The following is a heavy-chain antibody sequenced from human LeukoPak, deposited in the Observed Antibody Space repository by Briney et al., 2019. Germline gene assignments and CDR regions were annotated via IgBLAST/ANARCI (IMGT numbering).Heavy chain of an antibody. CDR3: ARGNSSSSLNWFDP. CDR1: GGSFSGYY. CDR2: TNQSGNT. Sequence: SETLSLTCGVHGGSFSGYYWSWIRQPPGKGLEWIGETNQSGNTNYNPSLKSRVTISVDTSKNQFSLRLYSVTAADTAAYYCARGNSSSSLNWFDPWGQGTLVTVSS. D-gene: IGHD6-6*01. J-gene: IGHJ5*02. V-gene: IGHV4-34*01.